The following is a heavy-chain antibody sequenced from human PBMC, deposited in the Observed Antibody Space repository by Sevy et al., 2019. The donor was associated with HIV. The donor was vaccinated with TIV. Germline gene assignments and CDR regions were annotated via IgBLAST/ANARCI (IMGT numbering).Heavy chain of an antibody. CDR3: GRDTVTKLDY. V-gene: IGHV3-64D*06. D-gene: IGHD4-17*01. CDR1: GFTFSSYA. CDR2: ISSNGGST. Sequence: GGSLRLSCSASGFTFSSYAMHWVRQAPGKGLEYVSAISSNGGSTYYADSVKGRFTISRDNSKNTLYLQMSSLRAEETAVYYCGRDTVTKLDYWGQGTLVTVSS. J-gene: IGHJ4*02.